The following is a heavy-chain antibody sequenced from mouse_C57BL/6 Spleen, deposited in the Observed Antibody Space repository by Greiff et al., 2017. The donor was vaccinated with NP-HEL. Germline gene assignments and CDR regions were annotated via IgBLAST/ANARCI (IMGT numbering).Heavy chain of an antibody. Sequence: QVQLQQPGAELVKPGASVKLSCKASGYTFTSYWMHWVKQRPGQGLEWIGMIHPNSGTTNYNEKFKSKATLTVDQSSNTAYMQLSSLTSEDSAVYYCARFDDYDGFAMDYWGQGTSVTVSS. D-gene: IGHD2-4*01. CDR2: IHPNSGTT. CDR3: ARFDDYDGFAMDY. J-gene: IGHJ4*01. CDR1: GYTFTSYW. V-gene: IGHV1-64*01.